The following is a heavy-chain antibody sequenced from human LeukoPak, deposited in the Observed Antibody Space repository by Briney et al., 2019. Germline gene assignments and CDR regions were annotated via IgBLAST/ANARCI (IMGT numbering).Heavy chain of an antibody. CDR3: ARRPRDGYNYA. V-gene: IGHV3-64*02. D-gene: IGHD5-24*01. J-gene: IGHJ4*02. Sequence: GGSLRLSCAASGFSFSSHAMHWVRQAPGKGLEYVSAISGNGHGTWYGDSVKGRFSISRDNSEQMLYLQMGSLRAEDTAVYYCARRPRDGYNYAWGQGTLVTVSS. CDR1: GFSFSSHA. CDR2: ISGNGHGT.